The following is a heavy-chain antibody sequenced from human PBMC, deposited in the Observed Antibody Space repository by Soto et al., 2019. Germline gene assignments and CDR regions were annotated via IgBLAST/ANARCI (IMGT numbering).Heavy chain of an antibody. CDR3: AGEKAAASKKLYYSDY. V-gene: IGHV1-69*01. D-gene: IGHD6-13*01. Sequence: QVQLVQSGAEVKKPGSSVKVSCKASGGTFSSYAISWVRQAPGQGLEWMGGIIPIFGTANYAQKFQGRVTITADESTSTAYMELSSLRSEDTAVYYCAGEKAAASKKLYYSDYWGQGTLVTVSS. CDR2: IIPIFGTA. CDR1: GGTFSSYA. J-gene: IGHJ4*02.